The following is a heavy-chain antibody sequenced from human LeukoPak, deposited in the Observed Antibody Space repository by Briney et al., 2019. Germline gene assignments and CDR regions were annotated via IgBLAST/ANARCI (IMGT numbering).Heavy chain of an antibody. D-gene: IGHD2-2*01. Sequence: TGGSLRLSCAASGFTFSSYAMSWVRQAPGKGLEWVSAISGSGGSTYYADSVKGRFTISRDNSKNTLYLQMNSLRAEDTAVYYCAKDEGSSPYCSSTSCHFDYWGQGTLVTVSS. CDR3: AKDEGSSPYCSSTSCHFDY. CDR1: GFTFSSYA. CDR2: ISGSGGST. J-gene: IGHJ4*02. V-gene: IGHV3-23*01.